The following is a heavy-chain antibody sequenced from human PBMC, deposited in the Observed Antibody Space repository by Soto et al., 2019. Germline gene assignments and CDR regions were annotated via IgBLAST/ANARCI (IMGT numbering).Heavy chain of an antibody. CDR3: ARLPAEQHWFDP. CDR2: MSPNNGNT. Sequence: ASVKVSCKASGYTFTSYDINWVRQAPGQGLEWMGWMSPNNGNTNYAQKLQGRVTMTTDTSTSTAYMELRSLRSDDTAVYYCARLPAEQHWFDPWGQGTLVTVSS. D-gene: IGHD2-2*01. CDR1: GYTFTSYD. J-gene: IGHJ5*02. V-gene: IGHV1-18*01.